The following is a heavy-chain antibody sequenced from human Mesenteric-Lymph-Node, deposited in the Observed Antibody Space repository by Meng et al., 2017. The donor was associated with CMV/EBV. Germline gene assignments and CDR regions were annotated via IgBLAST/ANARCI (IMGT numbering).Heavy chain of an antibody. CDR3: ARGGVRYNWFDP. V-gene: IGHV3-66*02. CDR2: IYSGGST. CDR1: RVACSSYS. Sequence: LSCASARVACSSYSVNWVRQAPWRELQWVSVIYSGGSTYYADSTKGRFTISRDNSKNTLYLQMNTLRAEDTAVYYCARGGVRYNWFDPWGQGTLVTVSS. J-gene: IGHJ5*02.